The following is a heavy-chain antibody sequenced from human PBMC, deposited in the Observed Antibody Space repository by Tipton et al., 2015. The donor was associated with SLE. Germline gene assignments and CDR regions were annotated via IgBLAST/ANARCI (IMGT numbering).Heavy chain of an antibody. D-gene: IGHD1-26*01. CDR1: GYTFTSYD. CDR2: MNPNSGNT. V-gene: IGHV1-8*03. J-gene: IGHJ3*02. Sequence: QLVQSRAEVKKPGASVRVSCKASGYTFTSYDINWVRQATGQGLEWMGWMNPNSGNTGYAQKFQGRVTITRNTSISTAYMELSSLRSEDTAVYYCAREGGSYYRDAFDIWGQGTMVTVSS. CDR3: AREGGSYYRDAFDI.